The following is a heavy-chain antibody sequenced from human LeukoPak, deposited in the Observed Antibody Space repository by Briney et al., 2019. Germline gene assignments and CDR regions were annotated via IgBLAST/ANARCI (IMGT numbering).Heavy chain of an antibody. J-gene: IGHJ4*02. CDR1: GYTFTSYD. D-gene: IGHD3-22*01. CDR3: ARGVDYYENSGTIDY. CDR2: MSPNSGNT. V-gene: IGHV1-8*01. Sequence: ASVKVSCKASGYTFTSYDINWVRQATGQGLEWMGWMSPNSGNTGYAQEFQGRVTMTRSTSISTAYMELSSLRSEDTAVYYCARGVDYYENSGTIDYWGQGTLVTVSS.